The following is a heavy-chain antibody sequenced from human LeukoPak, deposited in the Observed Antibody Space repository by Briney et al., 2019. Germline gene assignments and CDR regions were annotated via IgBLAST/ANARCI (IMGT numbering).Heavy chain of an antibody. CDR3: AKDIDIVATTPYYFDY. CDR1: GCTFSSYG. V-gene: IGHV3-30*02. Sequence: GGSLRLSCAASGCTFSSYGMYWVRQAPGKGLEWVAFIRYDGSTKYYEDSVKGRFTISRNNSKDTVYLQMNSLRDEDTALYYCAKDIDIVATTPYYFDYWGQGTLVTVSS. CDR2: IRYDGSTK. J-gene: IGHJ4*02. D-gene: IGHD5-12*01.